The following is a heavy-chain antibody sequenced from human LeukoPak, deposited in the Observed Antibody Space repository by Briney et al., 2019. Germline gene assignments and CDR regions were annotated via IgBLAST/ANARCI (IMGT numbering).Heavy chain of an antibody. D-gene: IGHD5-24*01. CDR1: GFTFRSCW. CDR2: VIRDGSFT. Sequence: GGSLRLSCAASGFTFRSCWMHWVRQAPGKGLEWVSRVIRDGSFTNYADSVKGRFTISRDNAKNTLYLQMSSLRAEDTAVYFCVRDGDDFNFDYWGQGSLVTVSS. V-gene: IGHV3-74*01. J-gene: IGHJ4*02. CDR3: VRDGDDFNFDY.